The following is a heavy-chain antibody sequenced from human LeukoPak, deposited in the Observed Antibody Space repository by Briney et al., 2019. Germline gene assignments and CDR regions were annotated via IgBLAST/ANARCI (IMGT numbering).Heavy chain of an antibody. V-gene: IGHV1-8*01. CDR1: GYTFTSYD. CDR2: MNPNSGNT. Sequence: GASVKVSCKASGYTFTSYDINWVRQATGQGLEWMGWMNPNSGNTGYAQKFQGRVTMTRNTSISTAYMELSSLRSEDTAVYYCARAEYKTSYDFWSGYYRSGDYYYCGMDVWGQGTTVTVSS. CDR3: ARAEYKTSYDFWSGYYRSGDYYYCGMDV. J-gene: IGHJ6*02. D-gene: IGHD3-3*01.